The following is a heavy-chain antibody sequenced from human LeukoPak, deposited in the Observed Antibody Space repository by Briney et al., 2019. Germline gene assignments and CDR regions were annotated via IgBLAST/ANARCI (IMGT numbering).Heavy chain of an antibody. CDR3: ATRYGSGTYPRYYFDS. Sequence: SETLSLTCTVSGGPISSSSYHWVWIRQPPGKGLEWIGTIYSSGSSYYNPSLKSRPTISVDTSRNQFSLKLSSVTASDTAVYYCATRYGSGTYPRYYFDSWGQGTLVTVSS. J-gene: IGHJ4*02. D-gene: IGHD3-10*01. CDR1: GGPISSSSYH. V-gene: IGHV4-39*01. CDR2: IYSSGSS.